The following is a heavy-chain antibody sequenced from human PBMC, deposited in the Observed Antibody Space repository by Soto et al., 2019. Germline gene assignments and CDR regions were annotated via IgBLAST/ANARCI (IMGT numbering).Heavy chain of an antibody. Sequence: QVQLVQSGAEVKKPGSSVKVSCKASGGTFSSYTISWVRQAPGQGLEWMGRIIPILGIANYAQKFQGRVTITANKTXSTDYMELSSLRSEDTAVYYCAMEYCSSTSCYRDYWGQGTLVTVSS. V-gene: IGHV1-69*02. CDR1: GGTFSSYT. D-gene: IGHD2-2*02. CDR3: AMEYCSSTSCYRDY. J-gene: IGHJ4*02. CDR2: IIPILGIA.